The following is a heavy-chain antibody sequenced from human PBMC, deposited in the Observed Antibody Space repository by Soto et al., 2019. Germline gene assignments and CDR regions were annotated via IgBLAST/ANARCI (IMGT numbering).Heavy chain of an antibody. J-gene: IGHJ6*02. D-gene: IGHD3-16*01. CDR1: GFTFSSYW. CDR2: IKQDGSEK. CDR3: ARDSGGLGMDV. Sequence: EVQLVESGGGLVQPGGSLRLSCAASGFTFSSYWMSWVRQAPGKGLERVANIKQDGSEKYYVDSVKGRFTISRDSAKNSRYLQMNSLRVEDTAVYYCARDSGGLGMDVWGQGTTVTVSS. V-gene: IGHV3-7*01.